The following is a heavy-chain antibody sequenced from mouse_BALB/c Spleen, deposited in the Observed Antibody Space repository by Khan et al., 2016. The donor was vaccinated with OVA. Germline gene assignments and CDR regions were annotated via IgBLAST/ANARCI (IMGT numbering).Heavy chain of an antibody. CDR1: GFTFTDYG. J-gene: IGHJ3*01. CDR3: ARDGYSAWFAY. V-gene: IGHV14-1*02. Sequence: VQLQQSGAELVRPGALVKFSCKASGFTFTDYGIHWVKQSPEKGLEWIGWIDPDGGNTIYAPKFQGQVSITADTSSNTAHLQLSSLTSEDTAVYYCARDGYSAWFAYWGQGTLVTVSA. CDR2: IDPDGGNT. D-gene: IGHD2-3*01.